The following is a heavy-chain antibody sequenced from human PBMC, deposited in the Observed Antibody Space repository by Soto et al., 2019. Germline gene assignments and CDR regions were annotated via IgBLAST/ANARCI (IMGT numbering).Heavy chain of an antibody. CDR3: ARAGQQLGYYYGMDV. CDR1: GYTFTSYG. J-gene: IGHJ6*02. V-gene: IGHV1-18*04. D-gene: IGHD6-13*01. CDR2: ISAYNGNT. Sequence: GASVKVSCKASGYTFTSYGISWVRQAPGQGLEWMGWISAYNGNTNYAQKLQGRVTMTTDTSTGTAYMELRSLRSDDTAVYYCARAGQQLGYYYGMDVWGQGTTVTVSS.